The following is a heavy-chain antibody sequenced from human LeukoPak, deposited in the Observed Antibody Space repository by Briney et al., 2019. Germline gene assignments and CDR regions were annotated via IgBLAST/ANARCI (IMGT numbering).Heavy chain of an antibody. V-gene: IGHV4-34*01. CDR2: INHSGST. Sequence: SETLSLTCAVYGGSFGGYYWSWIRQPPGKGLEWIGEINHSGSTNYNPSLKSRVTISVDTSKNQFSLKLSSVTAADTAVYYCAREVVGATPPAFDIWGQGTMVTVSS. CDR1: GGSFGGYY. CDR3: AREVVGATPPAFDI. D-gene: IGHD1-26*01. J-gene: IGHJ3*02.